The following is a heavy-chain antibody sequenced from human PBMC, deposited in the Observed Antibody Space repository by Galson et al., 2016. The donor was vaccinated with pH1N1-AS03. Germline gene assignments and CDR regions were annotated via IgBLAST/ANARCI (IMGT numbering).Heavy chain of an antibody. CDR3: ARESPLIYYLDL. CDR1: GFSFSASW. V-gene: IGHV3-7*03. CDR2: IRQDGSEK. J-gene: IGHJ2*01. D-gene: IGHD5/OR15-5a*01. Sequence: SLRLSCAASGFSFSASWMSWVRQAPGKGLEWVANIRQDGSEKYSVDSVEGRFTISRDNAKNSLYLQMNSLRDEDRAVYYCARESPLIYYLDLWGRGTPLAVSS.